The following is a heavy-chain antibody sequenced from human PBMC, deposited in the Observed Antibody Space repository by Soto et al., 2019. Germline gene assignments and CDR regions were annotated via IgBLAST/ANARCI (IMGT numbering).Heavy chain of an antibody. D-gene: IGHD6-13*01. V-gene: IGHV3-48*01. J-gene: IGHJ3*02. CDR2: ISSSSSTI. CDR3: ARAGVYQRPRAFDI. Sequence: EVQLVESGGGLVQPGGSLRLSCAASEFTFSSYSMNWVRQAPGKGLEWVSYISSSSSTIYYADSVKGRFTISRDNAKNSLYLQMNSLRAEDTAVYYCARAGVYQRPRAFDIWGQGTMVTVSS. CDR1: EFTFSSYS.